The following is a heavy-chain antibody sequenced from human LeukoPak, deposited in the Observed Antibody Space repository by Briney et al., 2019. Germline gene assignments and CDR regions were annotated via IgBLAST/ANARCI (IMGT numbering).Heavy chain of an antibody. CDR1: GFTFSSYA. J-gene: IGHJ4*02. Sequence: ERSLRLSCAASGFTFSSYAMHWVRQAPGKGLEWVAVISYDGSNKYYADSVKGRFTISRDNSKNTLYLQMNSLRAEDTAVYYCARSSTDGYSYGYIPYFDYWGQGTLVTVSS. V-gene: IGHV3-30-3*01. D-gene: IGHD5-18*01. CDR3: ARSSTDGYSYGYIPYFDY. CDR2: ISYDGSNK.